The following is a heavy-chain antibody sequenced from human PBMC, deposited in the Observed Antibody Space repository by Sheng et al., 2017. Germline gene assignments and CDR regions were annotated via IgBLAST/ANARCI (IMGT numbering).Heavy chain of an antibody. J-gene: IGHJ3*02. Sequence: GKLVESGGGLVQPGGSLRLSCVASGYTFSSYAMSWVRQAPGKGLEWVSSISVSGGSAYFADSVRGRFTISRDNSKNMLYLEMNSLRAEDTAVYYCAKDRDADFWGDSDAFDIWGQGTMVTVSS. V-gene: IGHV3-23*04. D-gene: IGHD3-3*01. CDR3: AKDRDADFWGDSDAFDI. CDR1: GYTFSSYA. CDR2: ISVSGGSA.